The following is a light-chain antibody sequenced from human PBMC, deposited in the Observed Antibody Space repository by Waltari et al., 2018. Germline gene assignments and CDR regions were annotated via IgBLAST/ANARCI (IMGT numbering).Light chain of an antibody. CDR1: QDISNF. J-gene: IGKJ1*01. CDR2: AAS. V-gene: IGKV1-12*01. Sequence: DVQLTQSPSSVSASVGDRVPITCRASQDISNFLAWYQQKPGKAPKFLIYAASTLQTGVPSRFSGSGSGTEFTLTISGLQPEDFAAYFCQQGNNFPPTFGQGTEVQI. CDR3: QQGNNFPPT.